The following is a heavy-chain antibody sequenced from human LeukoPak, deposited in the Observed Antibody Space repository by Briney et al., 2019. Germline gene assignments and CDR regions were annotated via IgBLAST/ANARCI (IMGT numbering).Heavy chain of an antibody. V-gene: IGHV5-51*01. D-gene: IGHD3-10*01. Sequence: GESLKISCKGSGYSFTSYWIGWVRQMPGKGLEWMGIIYPGDSDTRYSPSFQGQVTISADKSISTAYLQWSSLKASDTAMCYCARAPGTGGYYYYYYGMDVWGQGTTVTVSS. CDR1: GYSFTSYW. CDR2: IYPGDSDT. CDR3: ARAPGTGGYYYYYYGMDV. J-gene: IGHJ6*02.